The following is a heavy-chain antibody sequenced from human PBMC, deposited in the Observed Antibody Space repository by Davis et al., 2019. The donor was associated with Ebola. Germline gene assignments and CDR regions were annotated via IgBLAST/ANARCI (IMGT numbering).Heavy chain of an antibody. Sequence: PGGSLRLSCTVSGGSISSGGYYWSWIRQPPGKGLEWIGSIYHSGSTYYNPSLKSRVTISVDTSKNQFSLKLSSVTAADTAVYYCARGPGYSSGWHYFPLNFDYWGQGTLVTVSS. CDR3: ARGPGYSSGWHYFPLNFDY. D-gene: IGHD6-19*01. J-gene: IGHJ4*02. CDR1: GGSISSGGYY. V-gene: IGHV4-39*07. CDR2: IYHSGST.